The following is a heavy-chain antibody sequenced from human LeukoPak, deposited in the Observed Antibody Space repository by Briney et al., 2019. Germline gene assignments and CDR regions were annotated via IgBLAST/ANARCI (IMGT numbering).Heavy chain of an antibody. CDR2: ISYDGSNK. V-gene: IGHV3-30-3*01. J-gene: IGHJ4*02. CDR1: GFTFSSYA. D-gene: IGHD2-8*01. Sequence: PGGSLRLSCAASGFTFSSYAMHWVPQAPGRGLGWVAVISYDGSNKYYADSVKGRFTISRDNSKNTLYLQMNSLRAEDTAVYYCARGWSWYFDYWGQGTLVTVSS. CDR3: ARGWSWYFDY.